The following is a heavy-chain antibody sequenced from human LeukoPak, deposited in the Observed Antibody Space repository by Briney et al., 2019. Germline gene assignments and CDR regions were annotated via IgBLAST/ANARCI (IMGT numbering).Heavy chain of an antibody. D-gene: IGHD6-13*01. CDR1: GFTFSSYA. J-gene: IGHJ4*02. CDR2: IASDGRDK. V-gene: IGHV3-30*03. Sequence: GGSLRLSCSASGFTFSSYALHWVRQAPGKGLEWVAVIASDGRDKQYADSVKGRFTISRDNSMNTLYLQMDSLRAEDTAVFYCARDFSIGAADYYFDYWGQGTLVTASS. CDR3: ARDFSIGAADYYFDY.